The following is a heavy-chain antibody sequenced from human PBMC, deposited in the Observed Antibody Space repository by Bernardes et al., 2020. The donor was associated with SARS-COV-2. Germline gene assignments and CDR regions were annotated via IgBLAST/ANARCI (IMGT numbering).Heavy chain of an antibody. V-gene: IGHV1-2*02. CDR2: INPNSGDA. Sequence: ASVKVSCQASGYTFTDYYIHWVRQAPGQGLEWMGWINPNSGDATYAQKFQGRVTMTRDTSISTAYMELTRLMSDDTALYFCARTPERRDQHYFDYWGQGTLVTVSS. CDR1: GYTFTDYY. D-gene: IGHD1-26*01. J-gene: IGHJ4*02. CDR3: ARTPERRDQHYFDY.